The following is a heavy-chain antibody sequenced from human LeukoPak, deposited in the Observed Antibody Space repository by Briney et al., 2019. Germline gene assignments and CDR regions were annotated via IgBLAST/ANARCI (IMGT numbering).Heavy chain of an antibody. Sequence: ASVKVSCKASGYTFTSYAMHWVRQAPGQRLEWMGWISAYNGNTNYAQKLQGRVTMTTDTSTSTAYMELRSLRSDDTAVYYCARDGCSSTSCYIDSYYYGMDVWGQGTTVTVSS. V-gene: IGHV1-18*01. CDR2: ISAYNGNT. CDR3: ARDGCSSTSCYIDSYYYGMDV. D-gene: IGHD2-2*02. J-gene: IGHJ6*02. CDR1: GYTFTSYA.